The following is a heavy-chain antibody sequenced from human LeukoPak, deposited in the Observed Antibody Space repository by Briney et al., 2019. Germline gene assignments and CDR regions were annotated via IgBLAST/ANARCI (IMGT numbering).Heavy chain of an antibody. Sequence: GGSLRLSCAASGFTFSDYWMHWVRRAPGKGLVWVSRINGDGTSTRYADSVKGRFTISRDNAKNTVYLQMNSLRAEDTAVYYCAKEMATTNSWGQGTLVTVSS. D-gene: IGHD1-26*01. CDR1: GFTFSDYW. CDR3: AKEMATTNS. J-gene: IGHJ4*02. CDR2: INGDGTST. V-gene: IGHV3-74*01.